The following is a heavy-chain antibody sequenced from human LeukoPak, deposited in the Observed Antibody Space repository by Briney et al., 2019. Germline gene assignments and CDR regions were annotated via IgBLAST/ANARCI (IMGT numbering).Heavy chain of an antibody. D-gene: IGHD6-13*01. CDR1: GYTFTSYD. Sequence: ASVKVSCKASGYTFTSYDINWVRQATGQGLEWMGWMNPNSGNTGYAQKLQGRVTMTRNTSISTAYMELSSLRSEDTAVYYCARVAPTYSSSWLFTHDAFDIWGQGTMVTVSS. CDR2: MNPNSGNT. CDR3: ARVAPTYSSSWLFTHDAFDI. V-gene: IGHV1-8*01. J-gene: IGHJ3*02.